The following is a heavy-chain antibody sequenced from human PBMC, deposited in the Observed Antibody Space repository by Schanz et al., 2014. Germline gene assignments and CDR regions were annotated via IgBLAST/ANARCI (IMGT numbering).Heavy chain of an antibody. CDR2: INSDGIKR. Sequence: QVRLVESGGGVVQPGRSLRLSCAASGFTLSSYGMHWVRQAPGKGLEWVAFINSDGIKRFYADSVKSRFTISRDNAKNSLFLQMNSLRAEDTAVYYCLAPDYGMDVWGQGTTVTVSS. CDR3: LAPDYGMDV. V-gene: IGHV3-33*03. J-gene: IGHJ6*02. CDR1: GFTLSSYG.